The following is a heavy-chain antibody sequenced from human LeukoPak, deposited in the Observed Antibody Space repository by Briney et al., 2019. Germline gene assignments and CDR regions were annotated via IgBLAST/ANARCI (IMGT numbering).Heavy chain of an antibody. CDR2: IKSKTDGGTT. D-gene: IGHD3-9*01. V-gene: IGHV3-15*01. CDR3: ATIEDGLTGMKIGY. Sequence: GGSLRLSCAASGFTFGNAWLTWVRQAPGKGLEWVGRIKSKTDGGTTDYAAPVKGRFTISRDDSKNTLYLQMNRLKAEDTAVYYCATIEDGLTGMKIGYWGQGTLVTVSS. J-gene: IGHJ4*02. CDR1: GFTFGNAW.